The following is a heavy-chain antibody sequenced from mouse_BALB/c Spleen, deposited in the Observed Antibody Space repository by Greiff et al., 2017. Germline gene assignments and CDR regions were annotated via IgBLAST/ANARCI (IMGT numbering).Heavy chain of an antibody. CDR3: ARDYRYDDYAMDY. J-gene: IGHJ4*01. D-gene: IGHD2-14*01. CDR2: IYPYNGGT. Sequence: EVQLVESGPELVKPGASVKISCKASGYTFTDYNMHWVKQSHGKSLEWIGYIYPYNGGTGYNQKFKSKATLTVDNSSSTAYMELRSLTSEDSAVYYCARDYRYDDYAMDYWGQGTSVTVSS. V-gene: IGHV1S29*02. CDR1: GYTFTDYN.